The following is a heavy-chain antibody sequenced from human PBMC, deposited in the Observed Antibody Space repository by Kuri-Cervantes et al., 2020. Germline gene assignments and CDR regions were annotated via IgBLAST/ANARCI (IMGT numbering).Heavy chain of an antibody. J-gene: IGHJ4*02. CDR2: ISWNSGSI. CDR3: ARGDYYGSGSYYTPLDY. Sequence: SLKISCAASGFTFDDYAMHWVRQAPGKGLEWVSGISWNSGSIGYADSVKGRFTISRDNSKNTLYLQMNSLRAEDTAVYYCARGDYYGSGSYYTPLDYWGQGTLVTVSS. D-gene: IGHD3-10*01. CDR1: GFTFDDYA. V-gene: IGHV3-9*01.